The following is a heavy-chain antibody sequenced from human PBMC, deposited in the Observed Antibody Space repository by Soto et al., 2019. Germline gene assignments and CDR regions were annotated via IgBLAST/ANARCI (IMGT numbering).Heavy chain of an antibody. CDR2: INLSGGGA. D-gene: IGHD5-12*01. CDR3: EGGRWRPLPSR. Sequence: QVQLVQSGAEVKKPGASVKVSCKASGDTFSNYYVHWVRQARGQGLEWMGVINLSGGGATSAQVCQGSGTLPCGASPSAVYLELNSLTSEDTALHYCEGGRWRPLPSRWGRGTLVTVSS. CDR1: GDTFSNYY. J-gene: IGHJ4*02. V-gene: IGHV1-46*01.